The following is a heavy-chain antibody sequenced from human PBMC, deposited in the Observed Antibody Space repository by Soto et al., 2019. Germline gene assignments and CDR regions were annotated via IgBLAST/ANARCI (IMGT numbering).Heavy chain of an antibody. CDR2: ISAYNGNT. CDR1: GYTFTSYG. J-gene: IGHJ6*02. D-gene: IGHD7-27*01. Sequence: QVQLVQSGAEVKKPGASVKVSCKASGYTFTSYGISWVRQAPGQGLEWIGWISAYNGNTNYAQKLQGRVTMTTDTSTSTAYMELRSLRSDDTAVSYCARDRDQLTGDDYCYSGMDVWGQGTTVTVSS. CDR3: ARDRDQLTGDDYCYSGMDV. V-gene: IGHV1-18*04.